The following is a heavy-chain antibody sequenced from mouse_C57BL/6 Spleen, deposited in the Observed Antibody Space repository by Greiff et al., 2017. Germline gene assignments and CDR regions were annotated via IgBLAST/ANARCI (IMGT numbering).Heavy chain of an antibody. CDR3: ARWRSNCDY. V-gene: IGHV1-52*01. CDR2: IDPSDSET. J-gene: IGHJ2*01. CDR1: GYTFPSYW. D-gene: IGHD2-5*01. Sequence: QVQLQQPGAELVRPGSSVKLSCKASGYTFPSYWMHWVKQRPIQGLEWIGNIDPSDSETHYNQKFKDKATLTVDKSSSTAYMQLSSLTSEDSAVYYCARWRSNCDYWGQGTTLTVSS.